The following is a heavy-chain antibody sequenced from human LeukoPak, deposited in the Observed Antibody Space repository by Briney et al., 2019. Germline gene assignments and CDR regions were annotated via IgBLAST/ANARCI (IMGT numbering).Heavy chain of an antibody. V-gene: IGHV3-48*04. J-gene: IGHJ5*02. CDR1: GFTFSSYS. CDR2: ISSSSSTI. Sequence: GGSLRLSCAASGFTFSSYSMNWVRQAPGKGLEWVSYISSSSSTIYYADSVKGRFTISRDNAKNSLYLQMNSLRAEDTAVYYCAKDRFRWELRGWFDPWGQGTLVTVSS. D-gene: IGHD1-26*01. CDR3: AKDRFRWELRGWFDP.